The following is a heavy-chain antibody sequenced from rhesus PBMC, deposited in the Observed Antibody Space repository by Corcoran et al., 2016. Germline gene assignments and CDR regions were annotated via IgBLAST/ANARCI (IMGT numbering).Heavy chain of an antibody. J-gene: IGHJ4*01. Sequence: QVQLQESGPGLVKPSETLSHTCAVSGHPISGYYWSWIRQAPGKGLEWIGHIFGSIASTNYNPSLKSRVTISRDTSKNQFSLKLSSVTAADTAVYYCARLAGAAAVFDYWGQGVLVTVSS. CDR3: ARLAGAAAVFDY. V-gene: IGHV4-165*01. CDR1: GHPISGYY. D-gene: IGHD6-43*01. CDR2: IFGSIAST.